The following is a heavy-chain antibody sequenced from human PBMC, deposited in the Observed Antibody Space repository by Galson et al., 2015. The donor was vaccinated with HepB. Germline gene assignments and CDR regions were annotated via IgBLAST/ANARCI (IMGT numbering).Heavy chain of an antibody. CDR3: ARVAGAGTSIKVKQPLSDFYSYYYMDV. Sequence: SVKVSCKASGGTFTSYGISWVRQAPGQGLEWMGGTIPFFGTANYAQRFQGRVTIAADESTSTAYMELSSLRSEDTAVYYCARVAGAGTSIKVKQPLSDFYSYYYMDVWGKGTTVTVSS. D-gene: IGHD1-14*01. V-gene: IGHV1-69*13. CDR1: GGTFTSYG. CDR2: TIPFFGTA. J-gene: IGHJ6*03.